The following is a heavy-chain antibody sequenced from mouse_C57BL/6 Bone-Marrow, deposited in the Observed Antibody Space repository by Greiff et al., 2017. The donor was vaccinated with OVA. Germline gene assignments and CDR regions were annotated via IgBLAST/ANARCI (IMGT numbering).Heavy chain of an antibody. D-gene: IGHD3-2*02. CDR3: ARQLTLRRFAY. CDR2: ISSGGSYT. V-gene: IGHV5-6*01. J-gene: IGHJ3*01. CDR1: GFTFSSYG. Sequence: EVHLVESGGDLVKPGGSVKLSCAASGFTFSSYGMSWVRQSPDKGLEWVATISSGGSYTYYPDSVKGRFTITRDNAMNTLYLQMSSLTSEDTAMYYCARQLTLRRFAYGYRGKRITVTA.